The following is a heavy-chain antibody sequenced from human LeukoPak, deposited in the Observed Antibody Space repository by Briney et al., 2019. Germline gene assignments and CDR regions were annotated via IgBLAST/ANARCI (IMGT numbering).Heavy chain of an antibody. Sequence: ASVKVSCKASGYTFTSYYMHWVREAPGQGLEWMGIINPSGGSTSYAQKFPGRVTMTRDTSTSTVYMELRSLRSEDTAVYYCASLGYSSSFRWGQGTLVTVSS. CDR1: GYTFTSYY. J-gene: IGHJ4*02. D-gene: IGHD6-13*01. V-gene: IGHV1-46*01. CDR3: ASLGYSSSFR. CDR2: INPSGGST.